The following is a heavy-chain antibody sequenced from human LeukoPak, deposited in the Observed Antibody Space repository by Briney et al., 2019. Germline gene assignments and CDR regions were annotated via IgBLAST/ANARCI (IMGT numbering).Heavy chain of an antibody. V-gene: IGHV1-69*13. CDR2: IIPIFGTA. CDR3: ARGGMITFGGVSWFDP. Sequence: GASVKVSCKASGGTFSSYAISRVRQAPGQGLEWMGGIIPIFGTANYAQKFQGRVTITADESTSTAYMELSSLRSEDTAVYYCARGGMITFGGVSWFDPWGQGTLVTVSS. D-gene: IGHD3-16*01. J-gene: IGHJ5*02. CDR1: GGTFSSYA.